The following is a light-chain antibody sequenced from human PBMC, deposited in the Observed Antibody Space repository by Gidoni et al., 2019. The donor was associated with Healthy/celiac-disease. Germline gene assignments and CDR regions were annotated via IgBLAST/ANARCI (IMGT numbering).Light chain of an antibody. J-gene: IGLJ3*02. CDR2: GNS. V-gene: IGLV1-40*01. Sequence: QSVLTQPPSVSCAPGQRVTISCTGSSSNIGAGYDVHWYQQLPGTAPKLLIYGNSNRPSGVPDRFSGSKSGNSASLAITGLQAEDEADYYCQSYDSSLSGWVFGGGTKLTVL. CDR3: QSYDSSLSGWV. CDR1: SSNIGAGYD.